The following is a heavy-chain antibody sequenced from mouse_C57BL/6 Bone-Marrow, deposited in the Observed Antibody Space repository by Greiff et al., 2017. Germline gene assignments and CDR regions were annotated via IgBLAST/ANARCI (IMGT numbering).Heavy chain of an antibody. CDR3: ARPRYYGSSYGWYFDV. CDR1: EYEFPSHD. J-gene: IGHJ1*03. V-gene: IGHV5-2*01. D-gene: IGHD1-1*01. CDR2: INSDGGST. Sequence: EVKLMESGGGLVQPGESLKLSCESNEYEFPSHDMSWVRKTPEKRLELVAAINSDGGSTYYPDTMERRFIISRDNTKKTLYLQMSSLRSEDTALYYCARPRYYGSSYGWYFDVWGTGTTVTVSS.